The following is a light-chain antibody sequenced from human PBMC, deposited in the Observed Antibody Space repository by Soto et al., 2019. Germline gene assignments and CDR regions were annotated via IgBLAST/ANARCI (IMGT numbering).Light chain of an antibody. CDR3: QQSNSFPRT. Sequence: DIQMTQSPSSVSASVGDRFTITCRASQGIRSWLAWYQQKPGKAPKLLIYSASSLQSGVPSRFSGSGSGTDFTLTISSLQPEYFATYYCQQSNSFPRTFGKGTKVGIK. CDR1: QGIRSW. CDR2: SAS. V-gene: IGKV1-12*01. J-gene: IGKJ1*01.